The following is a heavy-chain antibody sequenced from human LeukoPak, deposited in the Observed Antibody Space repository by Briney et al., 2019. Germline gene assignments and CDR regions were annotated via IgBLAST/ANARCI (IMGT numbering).Heavy chain of an antibody. Sequence: GGSLRLSCAASGFTFSSYNMNWVRQAPGKGLEWVSAISGSGGTTYYADSVKGRFTVSRDNSKNTVYLQITSVRAEDTGVYYCAKDHLPGIVVADRDYWGQGTLVTVSS. J-gene: IGHJ4*02. CDR2: ISGSGGTT. D-gene: IGHD6-19*01. CDR1: GFTFSSYN. CDR3: AKDHLPGIVVADRDY. V-gene: IGHV3-23*01.